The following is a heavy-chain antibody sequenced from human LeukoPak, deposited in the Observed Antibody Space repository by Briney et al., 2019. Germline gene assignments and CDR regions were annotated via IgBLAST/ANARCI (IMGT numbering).Heavy chain of an antibody. V-gene: IGHV4-59*12. CDR2: IYHSGST. D-gene: IGHD2/OR15-2a*01. J-gene: IGHJ6*02. CDR1: GGSISSYY. CDR3: ARGVTSALSYHYGMDV. Sequence: SETLSLTCTVSGGSISSYYWSWIRQPPGKGLEWIGYIYHSGSTYYNPSLKSRVTISVDRSKNQFSLKLSSVTAADTAIYYCARGVTSALSYHYGMDVWGQGTTVTVSS.